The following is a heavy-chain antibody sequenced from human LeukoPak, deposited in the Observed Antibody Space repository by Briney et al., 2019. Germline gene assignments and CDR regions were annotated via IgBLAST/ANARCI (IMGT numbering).Heavy chain of an antibody. CDR1: VGRVSSNSAG. CDR2: TYYRSKWYN. V-gene: IGHV6-1*01. J-gene: IGHJ6*02. CDR3: AREEVVVPATHYHGMGV. Sequence: SQTLSLTCAISVGRVSSNSAGWNWIRQSPSRSLDWLGRTYYRSKWYNDYAGSVKSRIIINADTSKNHFSLQLKSVTPEDTAVYYCAREEVVVPATHYHGMGVWGQGTTVTVSS. D-gene: IGHD2-15*01.